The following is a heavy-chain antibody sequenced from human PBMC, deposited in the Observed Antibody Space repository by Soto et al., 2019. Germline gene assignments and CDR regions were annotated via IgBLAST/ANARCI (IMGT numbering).Heavy chain of an antibody. V-gene: IGHV3-23*01. J-gene: IGHJ3*02. CDR2: ISATGGGT. CDR1: GFTFSTYA. CDR3: AKDLEYDILPGYWDAFDM. Sequence: EVQLLESGGGLVQPGGSLRLSCAASGFTFSTYAMSWVRQAPGKGLEWVSVISATGGGTYDADSVKGRFTISRDNSKNTLYLQMNSLRAEDTAVYYCAKDLEYDILPGYWDAFDMWGQGTMVTVSS. D-gene: IGHD3-9*01.